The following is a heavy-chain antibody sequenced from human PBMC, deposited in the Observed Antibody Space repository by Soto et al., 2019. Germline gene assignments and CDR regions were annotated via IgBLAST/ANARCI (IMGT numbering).Heavy chain of an antibody. V-gene: IGHV4-59*13. CDR3: ARADSSGYYSHYIDY. D-gene: IGHD3-22*01. J-gene: IGHJ4*02. CDR2: IYYSGST. Sequence: SETLSLTCTVSGGSISSYYWSWIRQPPGKGLEWIGYIYYSGSTNYNPSLKSRVTISVDTSKNQFSLKLSSVTAADTAVYYCARADSSGYYSHYIDYWGQGTLVTLSS. CDR1: GGSISSYY.